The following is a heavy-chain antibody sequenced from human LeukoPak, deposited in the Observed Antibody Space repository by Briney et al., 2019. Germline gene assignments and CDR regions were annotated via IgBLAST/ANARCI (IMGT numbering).Heavy chain of an antibody. J-gene: IGHJ5*02. CDR2: INHSGST. D-gene: IGHD3-9*01. Sequence: MSSETLSLTCTVSGGSISSSSYYWSWIRQPPGKGLEWIGEINHSGSTNYNPSLKSRVTISVDTSKNQFSLKLSSVTAADTAVYYCARSVVYDILTGYTNWFDPWGQGTLVTVSS. CDR3: ARSVVYDILTGYTNWFDP. CDR1: GGSISSSSYY. V-gene: IGHV4-39*07.